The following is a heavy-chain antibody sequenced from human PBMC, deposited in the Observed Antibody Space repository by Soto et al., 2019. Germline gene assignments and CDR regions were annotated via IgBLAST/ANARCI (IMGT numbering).Heavy chain of an antibody. V-gene: IGHV3-30*18. CDR1: GVTCVAYG. J-gene: IGHJ4*02. D-gene: IGHD3-22*01. CDR3: AKDTYYYSRSGYYVFDS. CDR2: ISHDGSKT. Sequence: GGPLRVSWAAAGVTCVAYGRHWVRQAPGKGLEWVAVISHDGSKTNYADPVKGRVTISRDNSKDTVYLQMNSLRAEDTAVYFCAKDTYYYSRSGYYVFDSWRKGTLVTVSS.